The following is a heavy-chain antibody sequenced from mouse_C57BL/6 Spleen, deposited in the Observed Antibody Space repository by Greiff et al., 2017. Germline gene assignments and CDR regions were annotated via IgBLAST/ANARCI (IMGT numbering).Heavy chain of an antibody. D-gene: IGHD1-1*01. CDR3: ARGALRYPYWYFDV. Sequence: VQLQQSGAELARPGASVKLSCKASGYTFTSYGISWVKQRTGQGLEWIGEIYPRSGNTYYNEKFKGKATLTADKSSSTAYMELRSLTSEDSAVYFCARGALRYPYWYFDVWGTGTTVTVSS. V-gene: IGHV1-81*01. CDR2: IYPRSGNT. J-gene: IGHJ1*03. CDR1: GYTFTSYG.